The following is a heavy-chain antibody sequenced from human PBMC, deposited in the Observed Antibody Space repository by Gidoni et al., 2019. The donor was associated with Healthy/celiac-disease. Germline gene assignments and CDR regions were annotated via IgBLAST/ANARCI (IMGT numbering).Heavy chain of an antibody. CDR2: ISYDGSNK. J-gene: IGHJ6*02. D-gene: IGHD5-18*01. CDR3: AKDGPQEGIQLWLRLSYYYYGMDV. V-gene: IGHV3-30*18. Sequence: QVQLVESGGGVVQPGRSLSLSCAASGFTFRSYGMHWFRQAPGKGLEWVAVISYDGSNKYYADSVKGRFTISRDNSKNTLYLQMNSLRAEDTAEYYCAKDGPQEGIQLWLRLSYYYYGMDVWGQGTTVTVSS. CDR1: GFTFRSYG.